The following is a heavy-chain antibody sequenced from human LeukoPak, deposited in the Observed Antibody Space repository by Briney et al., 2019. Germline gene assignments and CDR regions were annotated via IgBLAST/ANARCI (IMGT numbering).Heavy chain of an antibody. CDR2: IYYSGST. CDR3: ARSFNWNYRRVELDY. Sequence: SETLSLTCTVSGGSISSYYWSWIRQPPGKGLEWIGYIYYSGSTNYNPSLKSRVTISVDTSKNQFSLKLSSVTAADTAVYYCARSFNWNYRRVELDYWGQGTLVTVSS. CDR1: GGSISSYY. V-gene: IGHV4-59*01. J-gene: IGHJ4*02. D-gene: IGHD1-7*01.